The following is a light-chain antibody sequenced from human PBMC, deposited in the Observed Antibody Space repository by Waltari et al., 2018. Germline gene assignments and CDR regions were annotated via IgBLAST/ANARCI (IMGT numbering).Light chain of an antibody. CDR3: CSYAGSYTFYV. CDR2: DVS. J-gene: IGLJ1*01. Sequence: QSALTQPRPVSGSPGQSVTISCTGTSSDVGGYNYVSWYQQHPGKAPKLVIYDVSKRPSGVPDRFSGSKSGNTASLTISGLQAEDEADYYCCSYAGSYTFYVFGTGTKVTVL. V-gene: IGLV2-11*01. CDR1: SSDVGGYNY.